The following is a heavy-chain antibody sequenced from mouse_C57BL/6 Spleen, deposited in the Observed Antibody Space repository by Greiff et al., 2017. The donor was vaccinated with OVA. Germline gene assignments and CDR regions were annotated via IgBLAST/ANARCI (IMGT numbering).Heavy chain of an antibody. Sequence: QVQLQQPGAELVKPGASVKLSCKASGYTFTSYWMQWVKQRPGQGLEWIGEIDPSDSYTNYNQKFKGKATLTVDTSSSTAYQQLHSLTSEDSAAYYCTRAYGSYWDFDVCGTGTPVTVSS. CDR1: GYTFTSYW. J-gene: IGHJ1*03. D-gene: IGHD1-1*01. V-gene: IGHV1-50*01. CDR2: IDPSDSYT. CDR3: TRAYGSYWDFDV.